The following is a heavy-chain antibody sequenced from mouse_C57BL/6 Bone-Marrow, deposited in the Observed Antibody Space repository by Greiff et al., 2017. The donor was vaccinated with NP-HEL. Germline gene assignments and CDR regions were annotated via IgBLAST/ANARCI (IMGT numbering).Heavy chain of an antibody. CDR3: ARSEGITTGRDYAMDY. CDR1: GYTFTSYW. CDR2: IDPNSGGT. V-gene: IGHV1-72*01. D-gene: IGHD1-1*01. Sequence: QVQLKQSGAELVKPGASVKLSCKASGYTFTSYWMHWVKQRPGRGLEWIGRIDPNSGGTKYNEKFKSKATLTVDKPSSTAYMQLSSLTSEDSAVYYCARSEGITTGRDYAMDYWGQGTSVTVSS. J-gene: IGHJ4*01.